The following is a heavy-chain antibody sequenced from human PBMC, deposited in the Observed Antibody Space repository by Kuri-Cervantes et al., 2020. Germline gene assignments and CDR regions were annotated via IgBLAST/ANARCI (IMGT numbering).Heavy chain of an antibody. D-gene: IGHD3-10*01. CDR2: IYPVDSDI. Sequence: GESLKISCKGSGYSFSSYRIGWGRRMPGKGLEGMGTIYPVDSDIIYSTSFQGKVTITGDKSITTGYLQWSSLNAADTAMYYCARQGRGGLLWFGTDYWGQGTLVTVSS. CDR3: ARQGRGGLLWFGTDY. J-gene: IGHJ4*02. V-gene: IGHV5-51*01. CDR1: GYSFSSYR.